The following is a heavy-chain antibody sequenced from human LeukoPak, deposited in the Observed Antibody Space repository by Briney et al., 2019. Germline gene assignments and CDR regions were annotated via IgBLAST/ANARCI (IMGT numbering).Heavy chain of an antibody. Sequence: ASVKVSCKASGYTFTSYGISWVRQAPGQGLEWMGWISAYNGNTNYAQKLQGRVTMTTDTSTSTAYMELRSLRSDGTAVYYCARVEDPGGYSHLDDYWGQGTLVTVSS. CDR3: ARVEDPGGYSHLDDY. CDR2: ISAYNGNT. V-gene: IGHV1-18*01. D-gene: IGHD3-22*01. CDR1: GYTFTSYG. J-gene: IGHJ4*02.